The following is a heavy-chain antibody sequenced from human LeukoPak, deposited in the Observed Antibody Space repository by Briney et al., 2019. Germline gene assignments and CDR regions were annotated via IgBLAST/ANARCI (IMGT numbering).Heavy chain of an antibody. Sequence: ASLKLSCTASGYTFTGYYMHWVRQAPGQGLEWMGWINPNSGGTNYAQKLQGRVTMTRDTSITTAYMELSRLRSDDTAVYYCARETSSNGSGSQLYYYYGMDVWGQGTTVTVSS. CDR1: GYTFTGYY. D-gene: IGHD3-10*01. J-gene: IGHJ6*02. CDR3: ARETSSNGSGSQLYYYYGMDV. V-gene: IGHV1-2*02. CDR2: INPNSGGT.